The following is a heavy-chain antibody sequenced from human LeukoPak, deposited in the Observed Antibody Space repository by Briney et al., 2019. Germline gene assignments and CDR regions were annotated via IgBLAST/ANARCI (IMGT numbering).Heavy chain of an antibody. D-gene: IGHD2-21*02. V-gene: IGHV4-59*01. J-gene: IGHJ4*02. CDR1: GGSISSYY. Sequence: PSETLSLTCTVSGGSISSYYWSWIRQPPGKGLEWIGYIYYSGNTNYNPSLKSRVTISVDTSKNQFSLKLSSVTAADTAVYYCASLAGRDYYFDYWGQGTLVTVSS. CDR3: ASLAGRDYYFDY. CDR2: IYYSGNT.